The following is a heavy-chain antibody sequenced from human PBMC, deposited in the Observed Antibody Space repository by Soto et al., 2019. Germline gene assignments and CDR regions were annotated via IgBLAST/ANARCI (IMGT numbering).Heavy chain of an antibody. V-gene: IGHV3-23*01. J-gene: IGHJ4*02. CDR3: ARDRYPFDY. Sequence: PGGSLRLSCAASGFIFSSYAMSWVRQAPGKGLEWVSAISGTGISTYYADSVKGRFTISRDNSKNTLYLQMNSLRAEDTAVYYCARDRYPFDYWGQGTLVTVSS. CDR2: ISGTGIST. D-gene: IGHD1-26*01. CDR1: GFIFSSYA.